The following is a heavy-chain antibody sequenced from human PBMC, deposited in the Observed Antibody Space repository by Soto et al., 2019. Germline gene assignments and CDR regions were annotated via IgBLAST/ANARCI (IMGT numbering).Heavy chain of an antibody. CDR2: INPNSGGT. D-gene: IGHD2-15*01. CDR3: ARDLAKGGGSAGFDY. J-gene: IGHJ4*02. V-gene: IGHV1-2*02. CDR1: GYTFTGYY. Sequence: ASVKVSCKASGYTFTGYYIHWVRQDPGQGLEWMGWINPNSGGTKYPQKFQGRVTMTRDTSIRTVYMSLTGLKSDDTAVYFCARDLAKGGGSAGFDYWGQGTLVTVSS.